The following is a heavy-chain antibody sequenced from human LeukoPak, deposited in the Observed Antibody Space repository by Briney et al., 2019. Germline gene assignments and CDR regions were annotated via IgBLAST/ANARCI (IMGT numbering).Heavy chain of an antibody. V-gene: IGHV4-39*07. CDR3: AREGGGFDY. Sequence: SETLSLTCTVSGGSISSSSYYWGWLRQPPGKGLEWNANIYYSGSTYYNPSLTSRITISVDTSKNQFSLKLSSVTAADTAVYYCAREGGGFDYWGQGTLVTVSS. CDR2: IYYSGST. CDR1: GGSISSSSYY. D-gene: IGHD3-16*01. J-gene: IGHJ4*02.